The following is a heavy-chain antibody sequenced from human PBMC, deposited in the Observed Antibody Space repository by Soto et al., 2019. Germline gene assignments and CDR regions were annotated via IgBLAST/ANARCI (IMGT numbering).Heavy chain of an antibody. CDR1: GYTFTSYD. Sequence: QVQLVQSGAEVKKPGASVKVSCKASGYTFTSYDINWVRQATGQGLEWMGWMNPNSGNPGDAQKFQGRVTMTRNTYISTAYMELSSLRSEDTAVYYCARGRPFFDFAVSGDYWGQGTLVTVSS. CDR3: ARGRPFFDFAVSGDY. J-gene: IGHJ4*02. V-gene: IGHV1-8*01. D-gene: IGHD3-9*01. CDR2: MNPNSGNP.